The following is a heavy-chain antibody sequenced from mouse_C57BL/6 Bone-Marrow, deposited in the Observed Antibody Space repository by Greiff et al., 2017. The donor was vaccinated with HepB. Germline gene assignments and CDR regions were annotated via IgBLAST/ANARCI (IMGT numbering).Heavy chain of an antibody. CDR3: ACGYYWVDY. CDR1: GYTFTSYW. Sequence: QVQLQQSGAELVKPGASVKMSCKASGYTFTSYWITWVKQRPGKGLEWIGDIYPGSGSTNYNEKFKSKATLTVDTSSSTAYMQLSSLTSEDSAVYYCACGYYWVDYWGQGTTLTVSS. V-gene: IGHV1-55*01. D-gene: IGHD2-3*01. CDR2: IYPGSGST. J-gene: IGHJ2*01.